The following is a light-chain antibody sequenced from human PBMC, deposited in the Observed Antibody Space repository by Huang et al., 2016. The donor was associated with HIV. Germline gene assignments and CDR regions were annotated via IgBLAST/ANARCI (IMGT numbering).Light chain of an antibody. CDR3: QQYYTIRA. V-gene: IGKV1-NL1*01. CDR1: QGFSNS. Sequence: DIQMTQSPSSLSASVGDRVTITCRASQGFSNSLAWYQQKPRKAPKLLLYGASTLERGVPSRFSGSGSGTDYTLTISSLQAEDFATYYCQQYYTIRAFGQGTKVEIK. CDR2: GAS. J-gene: IGKJ1*01.